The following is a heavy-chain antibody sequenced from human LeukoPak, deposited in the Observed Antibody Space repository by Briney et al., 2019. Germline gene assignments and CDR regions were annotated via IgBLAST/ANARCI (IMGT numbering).Heavy chain of an antibody. D-gene: IGHD6-13*01. CDR3: ARRRLPAADPWYFDL. Sequence: GGSLRLSCAASGFTFSSYWMHWVRQAPGKGLEWVSLISSDGSSTTYADSVKGRFTISRDNAKNTLYLQMNSLRAEDTAVYYCARRRLPAADPWYFDLWGRGTLVTVSS. CDR1: GFTFSSYW. J-gene: IGHJ2*01. CDR2: ISSDGSST. V-gene: IGHV3-74*01.